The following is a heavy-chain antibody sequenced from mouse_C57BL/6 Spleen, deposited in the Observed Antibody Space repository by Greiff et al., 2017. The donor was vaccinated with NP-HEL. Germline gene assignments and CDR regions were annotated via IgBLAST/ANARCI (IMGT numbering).Heavy chain of an antibody. J-gene: IGHJ2*01. D-gene: IGHD4-1*01. V-gene: IGHV1-82*01. CDR1: GYAFSSSW. CDR3: ASNWDPFDY. CDR2: IYPGDGDT. Sequence: VQLQQSGPELVKPGASVKISCKASGYAFSSSWMNWVKQRPGKGLEWIGRIYPGDGDTNYNGKFKGKATLTADKSSSTAYMQLSSLTSEDSAVYFFASNWDPFDYWGQGTTLTVSS.